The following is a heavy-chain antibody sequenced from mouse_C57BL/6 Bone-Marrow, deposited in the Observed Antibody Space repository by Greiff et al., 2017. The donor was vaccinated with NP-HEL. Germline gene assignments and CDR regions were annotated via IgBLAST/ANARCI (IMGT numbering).Heavy chain of an antibody. D-gene: IGHD1-1*01. CDR2: IDPETGGT. CDR1: GYTFTDYE. Sequence: QVQLKESGAELVRPGASVTLSCKASGYTFTDYEMHWVKQTPVHGLEWIGAIDPETGGTAYNQKFKGKAILTADKSSSTAYMELRSLTSEDSAVYYCTRIYYYGSVDYWGQGNTLTVSS. CDR3: TRIYYYGSVDY. V-gene: IGHV1-15*01. J-gene: IGHJ2*01.